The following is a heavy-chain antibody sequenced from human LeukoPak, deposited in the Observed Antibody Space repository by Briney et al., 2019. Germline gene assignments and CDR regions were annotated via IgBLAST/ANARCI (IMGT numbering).Heavy chain of an antibody. CDR3: VAEVIEVTMGDY. J-gene: IGHJ4*02. CDR1: GHSLSDLS. Sequence: ASVKVSCKVSGHSLSDLSIHWVRQAPGKGLEWMGGFDIEDAETIYAQEFEGRVIMTEDTATETAYMELRSLKSEDTAVYYCVAEVIEVTMGDYWGQGTLVTVSS. D-gene: IGHD4-11*01. V-gene: IGHV1-24*01. CDR2: FDIEDAET.